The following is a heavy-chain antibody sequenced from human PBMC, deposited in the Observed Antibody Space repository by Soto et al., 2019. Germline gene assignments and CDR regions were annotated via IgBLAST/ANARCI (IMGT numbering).Heavy chain of an antibody. Sequence: SLRLSCAASGFTFSSYSMSWVRQAPGKGLEWVSYITSSSSTLYYADSVEGRFPISRGNAKNSLYLQMNSLRDEDTAVYYCARVYYYDSSALFDPWGQGTLVTVSS. V-gene: IGHV3-48*02. J-gene: IGHJ5*02. CDR3: ARVYYYDSSALFDP. D-gene: IGHD3-22*01. CDR2: ITSSSSTL. CDR1: GFTFSSYS.